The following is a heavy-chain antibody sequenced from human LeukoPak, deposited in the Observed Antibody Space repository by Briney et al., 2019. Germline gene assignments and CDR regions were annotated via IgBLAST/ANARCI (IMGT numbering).Heavy chain of an antibody. CDR2: ISSSSSYI. CDR1: GFTFSSYS. CDR3: ARVVYYYDSSGYYSAFDY. V-gene: IGHV3-21*01. D-gene: IGHD3-22*01. Sequence: GGPLRLSCAASGFTFSSYSMNWVRQAPGKGLEWVSSISSSSSYIYYADSVKGRFTISRDNAKNSLYLQMNSLRAEDTAVYYCARVVYYYDSSGYYSAFDYWGQGTLVTVSS. J-gene: IGHJ4*02.